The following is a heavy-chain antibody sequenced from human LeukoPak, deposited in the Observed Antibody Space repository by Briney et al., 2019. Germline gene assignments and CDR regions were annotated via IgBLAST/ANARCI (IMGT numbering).Heavy chain of an antibody. CDR3: ARDISASDYGDYLFGY. J-gene: IGHJ4*02. Sequence: LSLTCAVYGGSFSGYYWSWIRQPPGKGLEWLSYISSSSTTIYYADSVRGRFTISRDNAKNSLYLQMNSLRADDTAVYYCARDISASDYGDYLFGYWGQGTLVTVSS. V-gene: IGHV3-11*01. CDR2: ISSSSTTI. CDR1: GGSFSGYY. D-gene: IGHD4-17*01.